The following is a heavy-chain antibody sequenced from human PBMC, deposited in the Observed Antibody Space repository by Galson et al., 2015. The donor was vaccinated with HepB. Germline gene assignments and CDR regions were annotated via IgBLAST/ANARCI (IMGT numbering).Heavy chain of an antibody. Sequence: SETLSLTCVVSGASISTNIWWSWVRQAPGKGLEWIGEIYHNGNTIYNPSLQSRVTISVDKSKNQFSLNLNSVTAADTAVYYCALRHLWSPNNFDYWGQGTLVIVSS. CDR3: ALRHLWSPNNFDY. V-gene: IGHV4/OR15-8*02. J-gene: IGHJ4*02. CDR2: IYHNGNT. CDR1: GASISTNIW. D-gene: IGHD3-10*01.